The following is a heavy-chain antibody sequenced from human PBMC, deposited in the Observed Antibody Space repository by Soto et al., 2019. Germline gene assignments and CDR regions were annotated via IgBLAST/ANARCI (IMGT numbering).Heavy chain of an antibody. D-gene: IGHD1-26*01. CDR1: ESTVSTDW. CDR2: INQDGREK. CDR3: SGGVGDAF. J-gene: IGHJ4*02. V-gene: IGHV3-7*04. Sequence: EVHLVESGGGLLQTGGSLRLSCAIVESTVSTDWMNWVRRAPGKGLEWVAHINQDGREKYYVDSVKGRFTISRDNAKKSLYLQMNSLRPADTAMYYCSGGVGDAFWGQGTLVTVSS.